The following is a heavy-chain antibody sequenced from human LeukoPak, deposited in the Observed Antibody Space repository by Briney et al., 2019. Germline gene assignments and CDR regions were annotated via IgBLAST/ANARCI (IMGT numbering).Heavy chain of an antibody. CDR1: GGSVSSGSYY. CDR3: ASQPGPYYYDSSGYIN. V-gene: IGHV4-61*01. CDR2: IYYSGST. D-gene: IGHD3-22*01. Sequence: SETLSLTCTVSGGSVSSGSYYWSWIRQPPGKGLEWIGYIYYSGSTNYNPSLKSRVTISVDTSKNQFSLKLSSVTAADTAVYYCASQPGPYYYDSSGYINWGQGTLVTVSS. J-gene: IGHJ4*02.